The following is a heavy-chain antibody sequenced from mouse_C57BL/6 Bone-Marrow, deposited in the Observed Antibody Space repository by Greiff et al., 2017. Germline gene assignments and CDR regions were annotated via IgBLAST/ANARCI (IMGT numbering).Heavy chain of an antibody. V-gene: IGHV5-9-1*02. Sequence: EVQRVESGEGLVKPGGSLKLSCAASGFTFSSYAMSWVRQTPEKRLEWVAYISSGGDYIYYADTVKGRFTISRDNARNTLYLQMSSLKSEDTAMYYCTRDPLITTVVARPYWYFDVWGTGTTVTVSS. J-gene: IGHJ1*03. CDR3: TRDPLITTVVARPYWYFDV. CDR2: ISSGGDYI. CDR1: GFTFSSYA. D-gene: IGHD1-1*01.